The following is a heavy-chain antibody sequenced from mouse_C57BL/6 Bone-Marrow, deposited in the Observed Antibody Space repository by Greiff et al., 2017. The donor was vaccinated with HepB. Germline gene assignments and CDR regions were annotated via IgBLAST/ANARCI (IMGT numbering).Heavy chain of an antibody. CDR1: GYTFTSYW. D-gene: IGHD1-1*01. Sequence: VQLQQPGAELVKPGASVKMSCKASGYTFTSYWITWVKQRPGQGLEWIGDIYPGSGSTNYNEKFKSKATVTVDTSSSTAYMQLSSLTSEDSAVYYCARSNYYGSSYWYFDVWGTGTTVTVSS. CDR2: IYPGSGST. V-gene: IGHV1-55*01. CDR3: ARSNYYGSSYWYFDV. J-gene: IGHJ1*03.